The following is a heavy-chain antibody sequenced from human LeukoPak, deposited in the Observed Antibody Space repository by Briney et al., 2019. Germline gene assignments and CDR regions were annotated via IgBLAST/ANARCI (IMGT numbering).Heavy chain of an antibody. V-gene: IGHV3-30*04. CDR1: GFTFSSYA. Sequence: GGSLRLSCAASGFTFSSYAMHWVRQAPGKGLEWVAVISYDGSNKYYADSVKGRFTISRDNSKNTLYLQMNSLRAEDTAVYYCARDVVRGSGGDVWGKGTTVTISS. CDR3: ARDVVRGSGGDV. D-gene: IGHD3-10*01. CDR2: ISYDGSNK. J-gene: IGHJ6*04.